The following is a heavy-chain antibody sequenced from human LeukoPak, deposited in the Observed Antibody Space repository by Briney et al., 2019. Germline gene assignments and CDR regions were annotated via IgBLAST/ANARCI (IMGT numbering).Heavy chain of an antibody. V-gene: IGHV3-30*02. Sequence: GGSLRLSCAASRFTFSNYGMHWVRQAPSKGLEWVAFIRFDGSSKYYADSVKGRFTISRDNAKNSLYLQMNSLRAEDTAVYYCASDGGYWGQGTLVTVSS. CDR2: IRFDGSSK. D-gene: IGHD4-23*01. J-gene: IGHJ4*02. CDR1: RFTFSNYG. CDR3: ASDGGY.